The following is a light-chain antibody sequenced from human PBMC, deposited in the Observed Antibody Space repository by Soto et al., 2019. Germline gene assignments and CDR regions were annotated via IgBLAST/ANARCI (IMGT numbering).Light chain of an antibody. V-gene: IGLV2-23*01. J-gene: IGLJ3*02. CDR3: CSYAGRRV. CDR2: EGS. Sequence: QSALTQPASVSGSPGQSITISCTGTSSDVGSYNLVSWYQQHPGKAHKLMIYEGSKRPSGVSNRFSGSKSGNTASLTISGLQAADEDDYYCCSYAGRRVFGGGTKLTVL. CDR1: SSDVGSYNL.